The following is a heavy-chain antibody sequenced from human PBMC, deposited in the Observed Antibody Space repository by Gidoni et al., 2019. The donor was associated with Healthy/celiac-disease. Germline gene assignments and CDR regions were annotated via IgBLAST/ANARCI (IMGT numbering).Heavy chain of an antibody. Sequence: QVQLQESGPGLVKPSQTLSLTCTVSGGSISSGSYYWSWFRQPAGKGLEWIGRIYTSGSTNYNPSLKSRVTISVDTSKNQFSLKLSSVTAADTAVYYCARGAVAGRGVGAFDIWGQGTMVTVSS. J-gene: IGHJ3*02. CDR1: GGSISSGSYY. D-gene: IGHD6-19*01. CDR2: IYTSGST. V-gene: IGHV4-61*02. CDR3: ARGAVAGRGVGAFDI.